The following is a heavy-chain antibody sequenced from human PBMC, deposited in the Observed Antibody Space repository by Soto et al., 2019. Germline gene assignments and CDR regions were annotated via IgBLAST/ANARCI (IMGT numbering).Heavy chain of an antibody. V-gene: IGHV1-2*04. Sequence: GASVKVSCKTSGYILTDYYIHWVRQAPGQGLEWMGYINPKTGGTTYAQKFQGWVTMTRDTSVSTAYIDLSSLKFNDTAVYYCARDQGNSSSWPIDFWGQGTVVTVSS. CDR3: ARDQGNSSSWPIDF. J-gene: IGHJ4*02. D-gene: IGHD6-13*01. CDR2: INPKTGGT. CDR1: GYILTDYY.